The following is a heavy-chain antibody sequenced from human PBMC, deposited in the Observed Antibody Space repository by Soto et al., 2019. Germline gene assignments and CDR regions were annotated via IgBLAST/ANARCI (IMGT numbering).Heavy chain of an antibody. Sequence: GGSLRLSCAASGFTFSSYAMSWVRQAPGKGLEWVSAISGSGGSTYYADSVKGRFTISRDNSKNTLYLQMNSLRAEDTAVYYCAKDRRVTRGSISPFDYWGQGTLVTVSS. CDR1: GFTFSSYA. J-gene: IGHJ4*02. D-gene: IGHD4-4*01. CDR3: AKDRRVTRGSISPFDY. V-gene: IGHV3-23*01. CDR2: ISGSGGST.